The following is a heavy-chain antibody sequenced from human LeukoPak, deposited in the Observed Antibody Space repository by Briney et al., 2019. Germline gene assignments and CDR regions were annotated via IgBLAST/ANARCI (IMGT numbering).Heavy chain of an antibody. CDR3: ATNAAMDYYFDY. J-gene: IGHJ4*02. V-gene: IGHV3-30*03. Sequence: GRSLRLSCAASGFTFSSYGMHWVRQAPGRGLEWVAVISYDGSNKYYADSVKGRFTISRDNSKNTLYLQMNSLRAEDTAVYYCATNAAMDYYFDYWGQGTLVTVSS. D-gene: IGHD5-18*01. CDR2: ISYDGSNK. CDR1: GFTFSSYG.